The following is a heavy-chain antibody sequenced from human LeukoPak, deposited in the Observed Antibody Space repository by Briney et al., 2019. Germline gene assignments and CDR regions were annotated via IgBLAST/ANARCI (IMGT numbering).Heavy chain of an antibody. CDR3: AREGLGELTLDC. V-gene: IGHV1-69*05. Sequence: SVKVSCKASGGTFSSYAISWVRQAPGQGLEWMGGIIPIFGTANYAQKFQGRVTMTTDTSTSTAYMELRSLRSDDTAVYYCAREGLGELTLDCWGQGTLVTVSS. CDR2: IIPIFGTA. D-gene: IGHD3-16*01. CDR1: GGTFSSYA. J-gene: IGHJ4*02.